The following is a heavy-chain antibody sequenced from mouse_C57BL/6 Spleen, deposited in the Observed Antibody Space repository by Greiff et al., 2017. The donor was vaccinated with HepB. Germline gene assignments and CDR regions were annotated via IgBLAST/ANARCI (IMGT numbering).Heavy chain of an antibody. Sequence: EVQRVESGPGLVKPSQSLSLTCSVTGYSITSGYYWNWIRQFPGNKLEWMGYISDDGSNNYNPSLKNRIPITRDTSKNQFFLKLNSVTTEDTATYYCARDPLYYYGSSSYAMDYWGQGTSVTVSS. D-gene: IGHD1-1*01. CDR2: ISDDGSN. J-gene: IGHJ4*01. CDR1: GYSITSGYY. CDR3: ARDPLYYYGSSSYAMDY. V-gene: IGHV3-6*01.